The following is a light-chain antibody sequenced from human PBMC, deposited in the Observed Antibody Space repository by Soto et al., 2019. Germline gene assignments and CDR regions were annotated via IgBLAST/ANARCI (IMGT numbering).Light chain of an antibody. CDR1: VLAKKY. Sequence: SYELTQPSSVSVSPGQTARITCSGDVLAKKYARWFQQKPGQAPVLVIYKDSERPSGIPERFSGSSSGTTVTLTISGAQVEDEADYYCCSYRSTSTLVFGGGTKLTVL. CDR3: CSYRSTSTLV. V-gene: IGLV3-27*01. J-gene: IGLJ2*01. CDR2: KDS.